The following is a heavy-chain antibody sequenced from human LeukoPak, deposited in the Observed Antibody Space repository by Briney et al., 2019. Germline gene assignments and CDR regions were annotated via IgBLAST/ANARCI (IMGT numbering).Heavy chain of an antibody. CDR1: GFTIRGFW. CDR3: VRDRPHNWFDR. CDR2: IYNDGDRT. V-gene: IGHV3-74*01. Sequence: GGSLRLSCAASGFTIRGFWMHGVRHTPGEGRGWGSRIYNDGDRTTYADSVRGGFTTSRDPAKNTVYLQMNSLIAEDTGVYYCVRDRPHNWFDRWGHGTLVIVSS. J-gene: IGHJ5*02.